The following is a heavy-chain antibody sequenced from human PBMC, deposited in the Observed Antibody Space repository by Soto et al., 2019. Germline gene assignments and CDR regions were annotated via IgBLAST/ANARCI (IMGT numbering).Heavy chain of an antibody. D-gene: IGHD1-1*01. J-gene: IGHJ5*02. CDR1: GASFSGYY. Sequence: SVTLSLGCAISGASFSGYYCSWIRQPPGKGLEWIGEINHSGSTNYNPSLKSRVTISVDTSKNQFSLKLSSVTAADTAVYYCARQTVQLELHNCFDPWGQGTLVTVS. CDR2: INHSGST. V-gene: IGHV4-34*01. CDR3: ARQTVQLELHNCFDP.